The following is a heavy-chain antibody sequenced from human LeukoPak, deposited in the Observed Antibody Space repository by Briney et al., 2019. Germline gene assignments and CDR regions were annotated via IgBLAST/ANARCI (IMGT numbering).Heavy chain of an antibody. Sequence: SVKVSCKASGYTFTGYYMHWVRQAPGQGLEWMGWINPIFGTANYAQKFQGRVTITADKSTSTAYMELSSLRSEDTAVYYCARAGEMATGGAFDIWGQGTMVTVSS. CDR2: INPIFGTA. V-gene: IGHV1-69*06. CDR3: ARAGEMATGGAFDI. J-gene: IGHJ3*02. D-gene: IGHD5-24*01. CDR1: GYTFTGYY.